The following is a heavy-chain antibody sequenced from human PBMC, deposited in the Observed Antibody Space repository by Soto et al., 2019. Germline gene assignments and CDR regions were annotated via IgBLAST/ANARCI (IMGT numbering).Heavy chain of an antibody. D-gene: IGHD2-8*02. Sequence: SETLSLTCAVSGGSISSGGYSWSWIRQPPGKGLEWIGYIYHSGSTYYNPSLKSRVTISVDRSKNQFSLKLSSVTAADTAVYYCARLLVLEWFDPWGQGTLVTVSS. CDR1: GGSISSGGYS. CDR3: ARLLVLEWFDP. CDR2: IYHSGST. V-gene: IGHV4-30-2*01. J-gene: IGHJ5*02.